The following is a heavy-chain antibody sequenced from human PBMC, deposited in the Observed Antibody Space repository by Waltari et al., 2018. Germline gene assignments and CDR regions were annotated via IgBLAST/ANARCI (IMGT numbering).Heavy chain of an antibody. D-gene: IGHD5-12*01. J-gene: IGHJ4*02. V-gene: IGHV4-30-4*08. Sequence: QVQLQESGPGLVKSSQTLSLTCSVSGDSIRSGDYNWSWIRQPPGKGLEWIGYIYYNGNAYYNPSLKSRVTISVDTSKNQFSLNLRAVTAADTAVYYCVRGGWLPCKLDYWGQGSLVTVSS. CDR3: VRGGWLPCKLDY. CDR2: IYYNGNA. CDR1: GDSIRSGDYN.